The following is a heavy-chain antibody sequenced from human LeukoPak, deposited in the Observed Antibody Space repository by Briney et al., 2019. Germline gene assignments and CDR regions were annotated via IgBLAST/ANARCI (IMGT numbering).Heavy chain of an antibody. Sequence: ASVKVSCKASRYTFTSYDINWVRQATGQGLEWMGWMNPNSGNTGYAQKFQGRVTMTRNTSISTAYMELSSLRSEDTAVYYCARVRSGGYCSSTSCYRWFDPWGQGTLVTVSS. CDR3: ARVRSGGYCSSTSCYRWFDP. D-gene: IGHD2-2*03. CDR2: MNPNSGNT. J-gene: IGHJ5*02. V-gene: IGHV1-8*01. CDR1: RYTFTSYD.